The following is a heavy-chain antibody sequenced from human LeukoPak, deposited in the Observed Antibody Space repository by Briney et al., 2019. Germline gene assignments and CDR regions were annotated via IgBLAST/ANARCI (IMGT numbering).Heavy chain of an antibody. D-gene: IGHD3-10*01. V-gene: IGHV1-18*01. Sequence: AAVKVSCKPSGYTFTSYGISWVRQAPGQGREGMAWISAYNGNTNYAQKLQGRFTMTTDTSTSTAYMELRSLRSGDTAVYYCARVTMVRGVSFDYWGQGTLVTVSS. CDR3: ARVTMVRGVSFDY. J-gene: IGHJ4*02. CDR1: GYTFTSYG. CDR2: ISAYNGNT.